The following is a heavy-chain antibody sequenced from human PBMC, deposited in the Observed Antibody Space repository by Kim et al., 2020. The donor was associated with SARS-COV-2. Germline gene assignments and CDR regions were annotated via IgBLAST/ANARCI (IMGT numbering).Heavy chain of an antibody. CDR1: GGSISSGGYY. Sequence: SETLSLTCTVSGGSISSGGYYWSWIRQHPGKGLEWIGYIYYSGSTYYNPSLKSRVTISVDTSKNQFYLKLSSVTAADTAVYYCAREVLASGYYDILTGYVSGSFDPWGQGTLVTVSS. CDR3: AREVLASGYYDILTGYVSGSFDP. J-gene: IGHJ5*02. CDR2: IYYSGST. V-gene: IGHV4-31*03. D-gene: IGHD3-9*01.